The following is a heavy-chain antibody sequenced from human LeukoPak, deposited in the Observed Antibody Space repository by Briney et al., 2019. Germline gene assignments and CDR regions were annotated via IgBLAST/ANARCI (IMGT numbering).Heavy chain of an antibody. J-gene: IGHJ5*02. D-gene: IGHD3-9*01. CDR2: IRSKSKNDAT. Sequence: GGSLRLSCAASGFTFSDSAIHWVRQASGKGLEWVGRIRSKSKNDATAYAASVNGRFTISRDDSKNTAYLQMNSLKTEDSAVYYCARLKDDILTGYSPWGQGTLVTVSS. CDR1: GFTFSDSA. CDR3: ARLKDDILTGYSP. V-gene: IGHV3-73*01.